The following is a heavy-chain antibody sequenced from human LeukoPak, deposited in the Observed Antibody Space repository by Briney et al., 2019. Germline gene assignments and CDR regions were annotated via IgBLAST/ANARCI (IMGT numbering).Heavy chain of an antibody. CDR3: VRASRLRAAEFDY. J-gene: IGHJ4*02. Sequence: PGGSLRLSCVASGFTFSNYDMHWVRQVTGKRLEWVSGIGIAGDTLHVDSVKGRFTISRENAKNSLYLQMNSLRAGDTAVYYCVRASRLRAAEFDYWGQGTLVTVSS. D-gene: IGHD2-15*01. V-gene: IGHV3-13*01. CDR1: GFTFSNYD. CDR2: IGIAGDT.